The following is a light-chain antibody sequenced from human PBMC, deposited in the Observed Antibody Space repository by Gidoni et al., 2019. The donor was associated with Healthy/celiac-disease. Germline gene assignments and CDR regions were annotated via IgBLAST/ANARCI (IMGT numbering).Light chain of an antibody. J-gene: IGLJ7*01. Sequence: QSVLTQSPSVSGAPGPRVTISCTGSSSNIGAGYDVHWYQKLPGTAPKLLISGNSNRPSGVPDRFSGSKSGTSASLAITGLQAEDEAEYYCQSYDSSLTGSVFGGGTQLTVL. CDR2: GNS. CDR1: SSNIGAGYD. CDR3: QSYDSSLTGSV. V-gene: IGLV1-40*01.